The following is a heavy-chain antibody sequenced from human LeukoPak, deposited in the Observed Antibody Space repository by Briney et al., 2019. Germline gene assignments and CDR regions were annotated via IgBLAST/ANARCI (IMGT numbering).Heavy chain of an antibody. Sequence: GGSLRLSCAASGFTFSDYYMSWIRQAPGKGLEWVSYISSSGSTIYYADSVKGRFTISRDNAKNSLYLQMNSLRAEDTAVYYCARAEYSSPYYFDYWGQGTLVTVSS. J-gene: IGHJ4*02. CDR3: ARAEYSSPYYFDY. V-gene: IGHV3-11*01. D-gene: IGHD6-6*01. CDR2: ISSSGSTI. CDR1: GFTFSDYY.